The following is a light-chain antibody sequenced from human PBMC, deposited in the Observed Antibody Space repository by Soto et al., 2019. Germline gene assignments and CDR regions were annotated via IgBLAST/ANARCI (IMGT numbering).Light chain of an antibody. J-gene: IGKJ1*01. CDR3: QQYDNWPVT. CDR2: GAS. Sequence: EIVMTQSPATLSVSPGERATLSCRASQSVSRNLAGYQQKPGQAPRLLIYGASTRATGITASFSGSGSGTEFTLTISSLQSEDFAVYSCQQYDNWPVTFGQGTKVEIK. V-gene: IGKV3-15*01. CDR1: QSVSRN.